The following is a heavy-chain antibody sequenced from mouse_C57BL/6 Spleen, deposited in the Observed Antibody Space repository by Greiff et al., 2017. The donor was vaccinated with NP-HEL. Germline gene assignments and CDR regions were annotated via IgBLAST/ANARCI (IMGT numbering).Heavy chain of an antibody. CDR2: IYPGSGST. CDR1: GYTFTSYW. Sequence: QVQLQQPGAELVKPGASVKMSCKASGYTFTSYWITWVKQRPGQGLEWIGDIYPGSGSTNYNEKFKSKATLTVDTSSSTAYMQLSSLTSEDSAVYYGARNHEMYYDGSSYWYFDVWGTGTTVTVSS. D-gene: IGHD1-1*01. CDR3: ARNHEMYYDGSSYWYFDV. J-gene: IGHJ1*03. V-gene: IGHV1-55*01.